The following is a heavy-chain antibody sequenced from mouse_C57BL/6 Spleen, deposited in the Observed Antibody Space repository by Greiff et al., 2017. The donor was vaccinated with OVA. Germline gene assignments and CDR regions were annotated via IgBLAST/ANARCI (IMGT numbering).Heavy chain of an antibody. CDR3: ASAHSSGYPAWFAY. D-gene: IGHD3-2*02. CDR2: INPGSGGT. V-gene: IGHV1-54*01. Sequence: QVQLQQSGAELVRPGTSVKVSCKASGYAFTNYLIEWVKQRPGQGLEWIGVINPGSGGTNYNEKFKGKATLTADKTSSTAYMQLSSLTSEDSAVYFCASAHSSGYPAWFAYWGQGTLVTVSA. J-gene: IGHJ3*01. CDR1: GYAFTNYL.